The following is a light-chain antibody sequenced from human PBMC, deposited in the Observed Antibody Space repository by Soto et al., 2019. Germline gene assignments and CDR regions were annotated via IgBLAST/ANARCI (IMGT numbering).Light chain of an antibody. CDR3: QQYATYPWT. CDR1: QSISSW. V-gene: IGKV1-5*01. J-gene: IGKJ1*01. Sequence: IPITQSPSTLSASVGDRVTITCLASQSISSWLAWYQQKPGRAPKVLIFDASSLESGVPSRFSGSGSATEFTLTISSLQPDDFATYYCQQYATYPWTFGHGTKVDIK. CDR2: DAS.